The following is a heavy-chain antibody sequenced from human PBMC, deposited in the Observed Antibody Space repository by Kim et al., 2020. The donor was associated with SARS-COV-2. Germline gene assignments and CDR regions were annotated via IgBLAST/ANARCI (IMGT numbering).Heavy chain of an antibody. D-gene: IGHD6-19*01. CDR1: GGSISSYY. J-gene: IGHJ6*02. CDR2: IYYSGST. V-gene: IGHV4-59*08. CDR3: ARLRPEEYSSGYYYYYYGMDV. Sequence: SETLSLTCTVSGGSISSYYWSWIRQPPGKGLEWIGYIYYSGSTNYNPSLKSRVTISVDTSKNQFSLKLSSVTAADTAVYYCARLRPEEYSSGYYYYYYGMDVWGQATTVTVSS.